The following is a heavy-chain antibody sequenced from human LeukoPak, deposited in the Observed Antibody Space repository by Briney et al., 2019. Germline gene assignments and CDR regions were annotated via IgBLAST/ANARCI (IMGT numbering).Heavy chain of an antibody. CDR3: ATVRSGSFYY. J-gene: IGHJ4*02. D-gene: IGHD1-26*01. CDR2: FDPEDGET. CDR1: GYSFTSHY. V-gene: IGHV1-24*01. Sequence: GASVKVSCKASGYSFTSHYMHWVRQAPGKGLEWMGGFDPEDGETIYAQKFQGRVTMTEDTSTDTAYMELSSLRSEDTAVYYCATVRSGSFYYWGQGTLVTVSS.